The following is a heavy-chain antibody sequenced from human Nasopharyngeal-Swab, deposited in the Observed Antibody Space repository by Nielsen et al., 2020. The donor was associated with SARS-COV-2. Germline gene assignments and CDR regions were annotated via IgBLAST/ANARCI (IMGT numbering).Heavy chain of an antibody. J-gene: IGHJ6*02. V-gene: IGHV4-61*05. Sequence: LSCTVSGGSISSSSYYWSWIRQPPGKGLEWIGYIYYSGSTNYNPSLKSRVTISVDTSKNQFSLKLSSVTAADTAVYYCASDSSGYLFNYGMDVWGQGTTVTVSS. D-gene: IGHD3-22*01. CDR3: ASDSSGYLFNYGMDV. CDR1: GGSISSSSYY. CDR2: IYYSGST.